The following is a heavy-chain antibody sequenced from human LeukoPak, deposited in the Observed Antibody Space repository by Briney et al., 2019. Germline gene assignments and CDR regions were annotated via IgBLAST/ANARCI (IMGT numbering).Heavy chain of an antibody. V-gene: IGHV4-59*08. D-gene: IGHD1-26*01. CDR3: ARSTSSGSYGYYVYPMKV. J-gene: IGHJ6*02. Sequence: PSETLSLTCTVSGDSIRGYYWTWLRQPPGKGLEWIGNIYSNRDTNYSPTLKSRVTMSVDTSYNEISLQLSSVTAADTAVYFCARSTSSGSYGYYVYPMKVWGQGTTVTVSS. CDR2: IYSNRDT. CDR1: GDSIRGYY.